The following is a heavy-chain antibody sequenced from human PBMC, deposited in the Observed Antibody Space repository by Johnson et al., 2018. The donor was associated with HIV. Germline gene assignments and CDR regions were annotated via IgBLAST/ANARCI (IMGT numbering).Heavy chain of an antibody. CDR3: ARGIAVSNWVDI. V-gene: IGHV3-30*04. CDR2: ISFDGSNK. Sequence: MQLVESGGGVVQPGRSLRLSCAASGFTFSNYPMHWVRQAPGKGLEWVAVISFDGSNKYYADSVKGRFTISRDNSKNTLYLQMNSLRAEDTAVYYCARGIAVSNWVDIWGQGTMVTVSS. D-gene: IGHD6-19*01. CDR1: GFTFSNYP. J-gene: IGHJ3*02.